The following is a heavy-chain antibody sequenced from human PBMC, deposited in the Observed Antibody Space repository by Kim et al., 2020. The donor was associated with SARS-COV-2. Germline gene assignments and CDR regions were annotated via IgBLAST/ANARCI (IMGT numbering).Heavy chain of an antibody. J-gene: IGHJ5*02. CDR3: ARDGGEQRFLEWFLWFDP. Sequence: GGSLRLSCAASGFTFSSYSMNWVRQAPGKGLEWVSYISSSSSTIYYADSVKGRFTISRDNAKNSLYLQMNSLGDEDTAVYYCARDGGEQRFLEWFLWFDPWGQGTLVTVSS. V-gene: IGHV3-48*02. CDR2: ISSSSSTI. D-gene: IGHD3-3*01. CDR1: GFTFSSYS.